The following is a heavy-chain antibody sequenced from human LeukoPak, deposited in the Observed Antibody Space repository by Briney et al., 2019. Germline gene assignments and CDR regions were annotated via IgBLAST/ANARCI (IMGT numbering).Heavy chain of an antibody. D-gene: IGHD3-9*01. CDR2: ISSNGGST. Sequence: GGSLRLSCAASGFTFSSYGMSWVRQAPGKGLEYVSAISSNGGSTYYANSVKGRFTISRDNSKNTLYLQMGSLRAEDMAVYYCARGTSRYFDWLAYYMDVWGKGTTVTVSS. CDR3: ARGTSRYFDWLAYYMDV. J-gene: IGHJ6*03. V-gene: IGHV3-64*01. CDR1: GFTFSSYG.